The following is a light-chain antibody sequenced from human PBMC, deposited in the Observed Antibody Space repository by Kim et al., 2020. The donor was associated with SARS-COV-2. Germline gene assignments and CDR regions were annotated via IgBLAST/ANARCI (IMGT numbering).Light chain of an antibody. CDR3: QVWDSSRDRV. Sequence: VAPGKTARITCGGNNIGSNSVPWYQQKPGQAPVLVIYYDSDRPSGIPERFSGSNSGNTAALTISRVEAGDEADYYCQVWDSSRDRVFGGGTQLTVL. CDR2: YDS. V-gene: IGLV3-21*04. J-gene: IGLJ2*01. CDR1: NIGSNS.